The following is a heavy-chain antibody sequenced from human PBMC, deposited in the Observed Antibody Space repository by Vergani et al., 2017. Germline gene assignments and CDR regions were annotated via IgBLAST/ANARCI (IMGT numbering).Heavy chain of an antibody. D-gene: IGHD3-9*01. J-gene: IGHJ4*02. CDR3: ATPTKWELRYYFDY. V-gene: IGHV3-9*01. CDR2: ISWNSKSE. Sequence: VQLVESGGGVVQPGRSLRLSCAASGFRFSSYGMNWVRQVPGKGLEWVSGISWNSKSEAYADSVKGRFAISRDNAKNSLYLQMNSLRAEDTAIYYCATPTKWELRYYFDYWGQGTLVTVSS. CDR1: GFRFSSYG.